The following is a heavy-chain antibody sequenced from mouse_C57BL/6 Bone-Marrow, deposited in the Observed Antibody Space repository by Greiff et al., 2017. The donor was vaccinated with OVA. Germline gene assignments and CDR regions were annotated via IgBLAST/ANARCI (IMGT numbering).Heavy chain of an antibody. D-gene: IGHD2-10*01. CDR1: GYTFTSYW. V-gene: IGHV1-69*01. J-gene: IGHJ2*01. Sequence: QVQLQQSGAELVMPGASVKLSCKASGYTFTSYWMHWVKQRPGQGLEWIGEIDPSDSYTNYNQKFKGKSTLTVDKSSSTAYMQLSSLTSEDSAVYYCARSYYVDYWGQGTTLTVSS. CDR2: IDPSDSYT. CDR3: ARSYYVDY.